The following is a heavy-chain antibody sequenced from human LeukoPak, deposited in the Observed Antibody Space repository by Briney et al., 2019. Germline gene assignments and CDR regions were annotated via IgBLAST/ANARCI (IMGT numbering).Heavy chain of an antibody. J-gene: IGHJ4*02. CDR3: ARAEATYYYGSGSYYYFDY. Sequence: SETLSPTCTVSGGSISSYYWSWIRQPPGKGLEWIGYIYYSGSTYYNPSLKSRVTISVDTSKNQFSLKLSSVTAADTAVYYCARAEATYYYGSGSYYYFDYWGQGTLVTVSS. V-gene: IGHV4-30-4*08. CDR1: GGSISSYY. CDR2: IYYSGST. D-gene: IGHD3-10*01.